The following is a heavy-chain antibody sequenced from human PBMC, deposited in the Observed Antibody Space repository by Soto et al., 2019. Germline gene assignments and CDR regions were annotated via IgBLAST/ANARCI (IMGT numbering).Heavy chain of an antibody. J-gene: IGHJ6*02. Sequence: EVQLLESGGGLVQPGGSLRLSCAASGFTFRNYAMTWVRQAPGKGLAWVSSISGTGGSTYYADSVKGRFTISRDNSKNTRDLQMDCLGAEDTAVYYCAKGGTWRADAIDVWGQGTTVTVSS. V-gene: IGHV3-23*01. CDR1: GFTFRNYA. CDR2: ISGTGGST. CDR3: AKGGTWRADAIDV. D-gene: IGHD3-16*01.